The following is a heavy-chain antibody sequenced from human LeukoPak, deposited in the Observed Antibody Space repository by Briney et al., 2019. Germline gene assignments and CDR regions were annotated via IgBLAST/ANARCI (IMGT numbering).Heavy chain of an antibody. CDR2: IIPIFGTA. CDR1: GGTFSSYA. Sequence: ASVKVSCKASGGTFSSYAISWVRQAPGQGLEWMGGIIPIFGTANYAQKFQGRVTITADESTSTAYMELSSLRSEDTAVYYCATQLGHIGNGYDYDNWGQGTLVTVSS. CDR3: ATQLGHIGNGYDYDN. J-gene: IGHJ4*02. V-gene: IGHV1-69*01. D-gene: IGHD5-12*01.